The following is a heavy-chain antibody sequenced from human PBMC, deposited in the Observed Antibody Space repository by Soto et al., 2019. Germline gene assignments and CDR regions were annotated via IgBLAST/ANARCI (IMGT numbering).Heavy chain of an antibody. J-gene: IGHJ6*02. CDR2: INHSGST. CDR3: ARERAVARRYYYYGMDV. V-gene: IGHV4-34*01. CDR1: GGSMRNYF. D-gene: IGHD6-19*01. Sequence: SETLSLTCTVSGGSMRNYFWTWIRQPPGKGLEWIGEINHSGSTSYNPSLKSRVTISVDTSKNQFSLKLSSVTAADTAVYYCARERAVARRYYYYGMDVWGQGTTVTVSS.